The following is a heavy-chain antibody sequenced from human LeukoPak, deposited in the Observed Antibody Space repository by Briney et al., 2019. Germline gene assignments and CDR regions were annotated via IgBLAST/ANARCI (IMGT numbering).Heavy chain of an antibody. CDR2: ISYDESNK. D-gene: IGHD3-22*01. V-gene: IGHV3-30*18. CDR1: GFTFSSYS. CDR3: AKDRSRSKTYYYDSSGLTPFDY. J-gene: IGHJ4*02. Sequence: GRSLRLSCAASGFTFSSYSMHWVRQAPGKGLEWVAIISYDESNKYYADSVKGRFTISRDNSKNTLYLQMNSLRAEDTAVYYCAKDRSRSKTYYYDSSGLTPFDYWGQGTLVTVSS.